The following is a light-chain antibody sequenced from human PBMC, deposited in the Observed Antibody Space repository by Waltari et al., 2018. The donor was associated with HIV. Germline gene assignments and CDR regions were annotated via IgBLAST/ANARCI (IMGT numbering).Light chain of an antibody. V-gene: IGKV3-15*01. CDR1: QSVSSN. CDR2: GAS. CDR3: QQYSNWPRT. Sequence: EIVMTQSPAPLSASPGEIATLSCRASQSVSSNLAWYQHKPGQAPRLFIYGASTRASGIPARFSGSGSGTDFTLTISSLQSEDFAVYYCQQYSNWPRTFGQGTKVEIK. J-gene: IGKJ1*01.